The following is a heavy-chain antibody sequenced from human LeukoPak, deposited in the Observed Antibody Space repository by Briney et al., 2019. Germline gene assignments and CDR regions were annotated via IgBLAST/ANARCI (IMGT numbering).Heavy chain of an antibody. CDR3: ASVAGYCSGGSCYRRFDP. CDR2: FYYSGST. CDR1: GGSISRGGYS. D-gene: IGHD2-15*01. J-gene: IGHJ5*02. Sequence: SQTLSLTCAVSGGSISRGGYSWSWIRQPPGKGLEWIGYFYYSGSTYYNPSLKSRVTISLDTSKNQFSLKLSSVTAADTAVYYCASVAGYCSGGSCYRRFDPWGQGTLVTVSS. V-gene: IGHV4-30-4*07.